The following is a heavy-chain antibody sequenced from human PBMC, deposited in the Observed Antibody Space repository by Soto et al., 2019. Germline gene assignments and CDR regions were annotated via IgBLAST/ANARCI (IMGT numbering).Heavy chain of an antibody. J-gene: IGHJ6*02. CDR1: GYTFTSYG. Sequence: ASVKVSCKASGYTFTSYGISWVRQAPGQGLEWMGWISAYNGNTNYAQKLQGRVTMTTDTSTSTAYMELRSLRSDDTAVYYCARARGIFDDFWSGSYYYGMDVWGQGTTVTVSS. CDR3: ARARGIFDDFWSGSYYYGMDV. D-gene: IGHD3-3*01. V-gene: IGHV1-18*01. CDR2: ISAYNGNT.